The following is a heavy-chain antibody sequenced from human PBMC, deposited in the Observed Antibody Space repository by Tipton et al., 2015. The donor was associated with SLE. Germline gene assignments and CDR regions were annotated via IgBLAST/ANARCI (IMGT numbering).Heavy chain of an antibody. CDR1: GYPISSGYY. CDR3: ARPYYDYWNTSHDWDFDL. Sequence: GLVKPSGTLSLTCSVSGYPISSGYYWGWIRQPPGKGLEWIGIIHHSGSTYFNPSLKSRVTMSVDTSKNQFSLNLTSVTAADTAVYYCARPYYDYWNTSHDWDFDLWGRGTLVTVSS. V-gene: IGHV4-38-2*02. J-gene: IGHJ2*01. CDR2: IHHSGST. D-gene: IGHD3-3*01.